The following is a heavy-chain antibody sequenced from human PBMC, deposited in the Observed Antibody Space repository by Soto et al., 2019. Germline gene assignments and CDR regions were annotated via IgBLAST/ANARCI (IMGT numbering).Heavy chain of an antibody. J-gene: IGHJ4*02. D-gene: IGHD3-16*02. CDR2: ISGSGGST. CDR1: GFTFSSYA. CDR3: AKDGNYIWGSYRFPPLDY. Sequence: GSLRLSCAASGFTFSSYAMSWVRQAPGKGLEWVSAISGSGGSTYYADSVKGRFTISRDNSKNTLYLQMNSLRAEDTAVYYCAKDGNYIWGSYRFPPLDYWGQGTLVTVSS. V-gene: IGHV3-23*01.